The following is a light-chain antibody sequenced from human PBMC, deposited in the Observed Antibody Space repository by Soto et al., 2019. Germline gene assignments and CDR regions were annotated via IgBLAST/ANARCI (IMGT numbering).Light chain of an antibody. Sequence: EIVLTQSPATLSLSPGERATLSCRASQSVRSYLAWYQHKPGQAPRLLIYDASNRATGIPARFSGSESGTDYTLSISSLEPEDFAVYYCQQRSNWPPSITFGQGTRLDIK. CDR1: QSVRSY. V-gene: IGKV3-11*01. J-gene: IGKJ5*01. CDR3: QQRSNWPPSIT. CDR2: DAS.